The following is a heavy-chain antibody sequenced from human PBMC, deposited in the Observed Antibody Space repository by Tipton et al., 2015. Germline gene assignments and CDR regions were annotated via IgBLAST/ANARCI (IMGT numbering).Heavy chain of an antibody. Sequence: TLSLTCTVSGGSVSTSNYYWGWIRQSPGKGLEWIGYISYSGSTHYNPSLKSRVTMSRDTSKNQFSLKLTSVTAADTAVYYCACQDYDSLTRDYQTVDYWGQGTLVTVSS. CDR1: GGSVSTSNYY. V-gene: IGHV4-61*05. CDR3: ACQDYDSLTRDYQTVDY. CDR2: ISYSGST. D-gene: IGHD3-9*01. J-gene: IGHJ4*02.